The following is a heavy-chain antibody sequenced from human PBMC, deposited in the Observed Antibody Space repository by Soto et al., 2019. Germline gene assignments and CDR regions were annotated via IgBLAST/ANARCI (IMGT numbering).Heavy chain of an antibody. V-gene: IGHV1-18*01. CDR1: GYSFASYG. CDR2: ISPYGFT. CDR3: ARGAVSIAALQDQXXFHI. Sequence: QVQLVQSGGEVQKPGASVRVSCKASGYSFASYGINWVRQAPGQGLQWMGWISPYGFTNYAQKFQGRFTMTTDTSTTTAYMDLRTLRSDDTAVYYCARGAVSIAALQDQXXFHIWGQGTMVTVSS. J-gene: IGHJ3*02. D-gene: IGHD6-6*01.